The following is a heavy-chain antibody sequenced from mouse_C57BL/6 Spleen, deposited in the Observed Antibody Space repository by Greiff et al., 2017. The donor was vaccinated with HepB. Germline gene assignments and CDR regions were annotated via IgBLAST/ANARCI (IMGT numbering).Heavy chain of an antibody. Sequence: QVQLQQSGAELVRPGTSVKVSCKASGYAFTNYLIEWVKQRPGQGLEWIGVINPGSGGTNYNEKFKGKATLTADKSSSTAYMQLSSLTSEDSAVYCCARYYSNPSYAMDYWGQGTSVTVSS. CDR2: INPGSGGT. CDR1: GYAFTNYL. V-gene: IGHV1-54*01. D-gene: IGHD2-5*01. CDR3: ARYYSNPSYAMDY. J-gene: IGHJ4*01.